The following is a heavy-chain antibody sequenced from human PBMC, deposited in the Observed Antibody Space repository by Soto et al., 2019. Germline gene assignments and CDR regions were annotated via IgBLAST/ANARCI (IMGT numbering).Heavy chain of an antibody. J-gene: IGHJ6*02. V-gene: IGHV4-59*01. D-gene: IGHD3-3*01. CDR3: ARGTTIFGVVIMEPAGMDV. CDR1: GGSISSYY. Sequence: QVQLQESGPGLVKPSETLSLTCTVSGGSISSYYWSWIRQPPGKGLEWIGYIYYSGSTNYNPSLKSRVTISVDTSKTQFSLKLSAVTAADTAVYYCARGTTIFGVVIMEPAGMDVWGQGTTVTVSS. CDR2: IYYSGST.